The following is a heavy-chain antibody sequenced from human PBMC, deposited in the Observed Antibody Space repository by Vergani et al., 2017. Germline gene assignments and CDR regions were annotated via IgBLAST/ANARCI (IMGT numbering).Heavy chain of an antibody. CDR2: ISSSGSTI. CDR3: ARGLPKGGSYQPYYYYYYMDV. D-gene: IGHD1-26*01. Sequence: EVQLVESGGGLVQPGGSLRLSCAASGFTFSSYEMNWVRQAPGKGLEWVSYISSSGSTIYYADSVKGRFTISRDNAKNSLYLQMNSLRAEDTAVYYCARGLPKGGSYQPYYYYYYMDVWGKGTTVTVSS. CDR1: GFTFSSYE. J-gene: IGHJ6*03. V-gene: IGHV3-48*03.